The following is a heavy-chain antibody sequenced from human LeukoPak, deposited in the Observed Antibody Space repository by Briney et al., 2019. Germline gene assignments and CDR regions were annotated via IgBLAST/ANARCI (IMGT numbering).Heavy chain of an antibody. CDR1: GGSISSYY. Sequence: SETLSLTCNVSGGSISSYYWSWVRQPPGKGLEWIGYIYYSGSTNYNPSLKSRVTISVDTSKNQFSLKLSSVTAADTAVYYCARVGYYGSGLGWFDPWGQGTLVTVSS. CDR2: IYYSGST. CDR3: ARVGYYGSGLGWFDP. J-gene: IGHJ5*02. D-gene: IGHD3-10*01. V-gene: IGHV4-59*01.